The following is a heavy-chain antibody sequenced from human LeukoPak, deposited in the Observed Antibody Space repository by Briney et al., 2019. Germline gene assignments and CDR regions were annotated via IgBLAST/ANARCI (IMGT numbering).Heavy chain of an antibody. Sequence: GGSLRLSCAASGFTFDDYGMSRVRQAPGKGLEWVSGINWDGGSTGYADSVKGRFTISRDNAKNSLYLQMNSLRAEDTALYYCARDGVLLWFGELSHWGQGTLVTVSS. D-gene: IGHD3-10*01. V-gene: IGHV3-20*04. CDR3: ARDGVLLWFGELSH. J-gene: IGHJ4*02. CDR2: INWDGGST. CDR1: GFTFDDYG.